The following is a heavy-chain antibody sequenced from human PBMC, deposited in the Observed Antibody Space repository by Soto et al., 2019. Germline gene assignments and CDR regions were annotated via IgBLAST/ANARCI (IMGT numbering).Heavy chain of an antibody. D-gene: IGHD2-15*01. V-gene: IGHV1-69*12. CDR3: ARGHKFGGNSEAFDV. Sequence: QVQLVQSGAEVKKPGSSVKVSCKASGGSFRREAINWVRQAPGQGPEWMGGILPIFGTADYAQKFQGRVKITADVSTTTAYMELSSLRFEDTAVYYCARGHKFGGNSEAFDVWGQGTMVIVSS. CDR1: GGSFRREA. J-gene: IGHJ3*01. CDR2: ILPIFGTA.